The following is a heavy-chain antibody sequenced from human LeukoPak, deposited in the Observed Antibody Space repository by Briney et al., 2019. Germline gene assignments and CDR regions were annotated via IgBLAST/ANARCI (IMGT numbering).Heavy chain of an antibody. CDR1: GFTFSSYA. Sequence: GGSLRLSCAASGFTFSSYAMHRVRQAPGKGLEWVAVISYDGSNKYYADSVKGRFTISRDNSKNTLYLQMNSLRAEDTAVYYCAREDWYYFDYWGQGTLVTVSS. J-gene: IGHJ4*02. V-gene: IGHV3-30*04. CDR2: ISYDGSNK. D-gene: IGHD3-9*01. CDR3: AREDWYYFDY.